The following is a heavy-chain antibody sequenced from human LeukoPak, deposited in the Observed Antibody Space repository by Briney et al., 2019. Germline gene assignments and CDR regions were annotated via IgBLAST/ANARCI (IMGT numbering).Heavy chain of an antibody. Sequence: ASVKVSCKASGYTFTGYYMHWVRQAPGQGLEWMGWISAYNGNTNYAQKLQGRVTMTTDTSTSTAYMELRSLRSDDTAVYYCARGWEEIAVAGGNAFDIWGQGTMVTVSS. CDR2: ISAYNGNT. CDR3: ARGWEEIAVAGGNAFDI. J-gene: IGHJ3*02. V-gene: IGHV1-18*04. D-gene: IGHD6-19*01. CDR1: GYTFTGYY.